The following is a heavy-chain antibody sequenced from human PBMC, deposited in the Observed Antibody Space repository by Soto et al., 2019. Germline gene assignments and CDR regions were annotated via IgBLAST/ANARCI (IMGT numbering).Heavy chain of an antibody. V-gene: IGHV4-39*01. D-gene: IGHD2-15*01. CDR3: GKVLVGATGHTDSDS. Sequence: SETLSLTCTVSGGSIYRSGYYWGWIRQPPGRGLEWIGNIDYNGVTYSNPSLKSRVTISRDTSKTQFSLKLTSVTAADTALYYCGKVLVGATGHTDSDSWGPGTLVTVSS. J-gene: IGHJ4*02. CDR1: GGSIYRSGYY. CDR2: IDYNGVT.